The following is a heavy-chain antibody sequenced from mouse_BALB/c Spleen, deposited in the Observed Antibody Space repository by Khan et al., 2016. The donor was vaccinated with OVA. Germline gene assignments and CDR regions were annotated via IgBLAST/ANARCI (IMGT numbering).Heavy chain of an antibody. V-gene: IGHV14-3*02. J-gene: IGHJ1*02. CDR3: APPSYGPRFFEV. CDR2: IAPANGDT. Sequence: VQLKESGAELVKPGASVRLSCTASGFNIKDTYIHWVKQRPEQGLEWIGRIAPANGDTKYDPKFQDKATITSDTSSNTSYLQLRSLTSEDTAVFYCAPPSYGPRFFEVWGPGTTVTLSP. D-gene: IGHD1-1*02. CDR1: GFNIKDTY.